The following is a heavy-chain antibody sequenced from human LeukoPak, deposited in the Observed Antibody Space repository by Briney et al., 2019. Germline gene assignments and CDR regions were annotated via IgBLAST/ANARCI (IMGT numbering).Heavy chain of an antibody. Sequence: ASVKVSCKVSGYTLTELSMHWVRQAPGKGLEWMGGIYPEDGETIYAQKFQGRVTMTEDTSTDTAYMELNSLRYEDTAVYFCAAYQLGEIFGVLPRTFDLWGQGTLVTVSS. CDR2: IYPEDGET. D-gene: IGHD3-3*01. CDR1: GYTLTELS. CDR3: AAYQLGEIFGVLPRTFDL. V-gene: IGHV1-24*01. J-gene: IGHJ4*02.